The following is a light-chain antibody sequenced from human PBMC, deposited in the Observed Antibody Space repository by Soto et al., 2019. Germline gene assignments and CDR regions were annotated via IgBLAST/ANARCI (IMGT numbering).Light chain of an antibody. CDR2: GHN. V-gene: IGLV1-44*01. CDR1: SSSIGRNT. Sequence: QPVLTQPPSASGTPGQRVTISCSGSSSSIGRNTVNWYQQLPGTAPKLLIYGHNQRPSGVPDRFSGSKSGTSASLAISGLQSEDEADYYCAAWDDSLNGRVFGGGTKLTVL. CDR3: AAWDDSLNGRV. J-gene: IGLJ2*01.